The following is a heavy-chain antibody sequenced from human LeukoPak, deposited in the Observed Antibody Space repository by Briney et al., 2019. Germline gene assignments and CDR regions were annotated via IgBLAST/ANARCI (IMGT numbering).Heavy chain of an antibody. CDR1: GGSFSGYY. J-gene: IGHJ3*01. V-gene: IGHV4-34*11. D-gene: IGHD2-15*01. CDR3: ARMRGTVVEDAFDV. Sequence: SETLSLTCAVYGGSFSGYYWSWIRQPPGKGLEWMGYIFYTGAKYNPSMKSRFVFSEDTSKNQLSLKLFAVTAADTAVYYCARMRGTVVEDAFDVWGQGTQLTVSS. CDR2: IFYTGA.